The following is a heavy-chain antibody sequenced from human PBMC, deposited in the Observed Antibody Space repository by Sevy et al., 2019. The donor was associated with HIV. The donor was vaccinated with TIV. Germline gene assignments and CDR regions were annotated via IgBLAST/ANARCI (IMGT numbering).Heavy chain of an antibody. Sequence: SETLSLTCTVSGGSITSLYWNWIRQPPGKGLEWIANIYYNGHINYNPSLKSRVILSLDTSTNRFSLRLSSVTAADTAMYYCAGENAWGRGYSWGQGTLVTVSS. V-gene: IGHV4-59*08. CDR3: AGENAWGRGYS. D-gene: IGHD1-26*01. CDR2: IYYNGHI. CDR1: GGSITSLY. J-gene: IGHJ4*02.